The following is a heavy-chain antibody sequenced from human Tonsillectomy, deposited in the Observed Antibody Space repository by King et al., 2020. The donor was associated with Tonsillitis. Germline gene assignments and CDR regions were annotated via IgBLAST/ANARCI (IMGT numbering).Heavy chain of an antibody. J-gene: IGHJ4*02. CDR3: ARAGQWLPTTHDLDY. D-gene: IGHD6-19*01. CDR2: VNWSGSST. V-gene: IGHV3-20*04. CDR1: GFRFDDYG. Sequence: QLVQSGGGVVRPGGSLRLSCAASGFRFDDYGMSWVRQAPGKGLEWVSGVNWSGSSTGYAASVKGRFTISRDNAKSSLYLQMNSLRAEDTTLYYCARAGQWLPTTHDLDYWGQGTLVTVSS.